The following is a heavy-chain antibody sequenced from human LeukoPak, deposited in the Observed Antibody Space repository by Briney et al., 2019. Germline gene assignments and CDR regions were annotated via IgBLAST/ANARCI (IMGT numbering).Heavy chain of an antibody. CDR3: ARVSGWEFDY. D-gene: IGHD6-19*01. CDR1: GFTFSDYY. Sequence: GGSLRLSCAASGFTFSDYYMSWIRQAPGKGLEWVSYISSSSSYTNYAASVKGRFTISRDNAKNSLYLQMNSLRAEDTAVYYCARVSGWEFDYWGQGTLVTVSS. V-gene: IGHV3-11*06. J-gene: IGHJ4*02. CDR2: ISSSSSYT.